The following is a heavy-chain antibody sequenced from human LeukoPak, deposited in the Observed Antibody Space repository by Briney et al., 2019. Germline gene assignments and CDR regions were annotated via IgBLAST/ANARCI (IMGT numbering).Heavy chain of an antibody. CDR3: AKDYAVGSIDY. V-gene: IGHV3-23*01. J-gene: IGHJ4*02. Sequence: GGSLRLSCAASGFTFSGFAMSWIGQAPGKGLEWVSSISRRGEITFYADSVRGRFTISRDNSKNTVSLQMESLRAEDTALYYCAKDYAVGSIDYWGQGTLVTVSS. CDR1: GFTFSGFA. D-gene: IGHD3-16*01. CDR2: ISRRGEIT.